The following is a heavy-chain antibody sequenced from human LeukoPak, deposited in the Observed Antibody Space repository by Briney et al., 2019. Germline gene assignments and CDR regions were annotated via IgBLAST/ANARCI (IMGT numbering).Heavy chain of an antibody. CDR1: EFTFSKYA. CDR3: ATPPGDYDILTGSPRDY. V-gene: IGHV3-23*01. Sequence: GGPLRLSCAASEFTFSKYATNWVRQAPGKGLEWVSSITGSGGSTFYADSVKGRFTISRDNSKNTLYLQMNSLKAEDTAVYYCATPPGDYDILTGSPRDYWGQGTLVTVSS. J-gene: IGHJ4*02. CDR2: ITGSGGST. D-gene: IGHD3-9*01.